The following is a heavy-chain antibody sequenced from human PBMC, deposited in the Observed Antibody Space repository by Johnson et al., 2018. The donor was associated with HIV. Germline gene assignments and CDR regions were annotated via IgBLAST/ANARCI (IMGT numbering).Heavy chain of an antibody. CDR2: ISYDGSNK. D-gene: IGHD1-26*01. Sequence: QVQLVESGGGVVQPGRSLRLSCAASGFTFSSYAMHWVRQAPGKGLEWVAVISYDGSNKYYADSVKGRFTISRDNSKNTLYLEMTGLRAEDTAVYYCARDRRVGAMARDAFDIWGQGTMVTVSS. V-gene: IGHV3-30-3*01. J-gene: IGHJ3*02. CDR1: GFTFSSYA. CDR3: ARDRRVGAMARDAFDI.